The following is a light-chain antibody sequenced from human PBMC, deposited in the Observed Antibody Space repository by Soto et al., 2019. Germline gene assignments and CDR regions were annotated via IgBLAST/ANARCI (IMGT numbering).Light chain of an antibody. Sequence: QSVLTQPPSASGTLGQRVNISCSGSSSNIGSNYVYWYRQFPGTAPKLLIQRNNQRPSGVPARFSGSKSGTSASLAISGLRSEDEADYYCGGWDDSLSGPVFGGRTKFTVL. V-gene: IGLV1-47*01. CDR1: SSNIGSNY. CDR2: RNN. J-gene: IGLJ2*01. CDR3: GGWDDSLSGPV.